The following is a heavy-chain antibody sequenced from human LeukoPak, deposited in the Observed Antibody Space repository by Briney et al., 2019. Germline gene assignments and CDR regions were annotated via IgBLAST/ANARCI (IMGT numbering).Heavy chain of an antibody. Sequence: ASVKLSFRASGYTFASNGISWARHDRAQWLEQKWWISAYNGNTNYAQKLQGRVTMTTETSTSTAYMELRTLRSDDTAVYYCARDRHCSSTSCYSLWFDPWGQATLVTVSS. CDR1: GYTFASNG. CDR2: ISAYNGNT. V-gene: IGHV1-18*01. D-gene: IGHD2-2*01. J-gene: IGHJ5*02. CDR3: ARDRHCSSTSCYSLWFDP.